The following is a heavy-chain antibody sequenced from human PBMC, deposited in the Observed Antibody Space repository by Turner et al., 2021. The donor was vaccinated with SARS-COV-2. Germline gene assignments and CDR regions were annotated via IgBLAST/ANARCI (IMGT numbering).Heavy chain of an antibody. CDR1: GGSISSSNYY. J-gene: IGHJ6*02. Sequence: QLQLQESGPGLVKPSETLSLTCTVDGGSISSSNYYWGWIRPPPGKGLEWIGSIYYSGSTYYNPSLKSRVTISVDTSKNQFSLKLSSVTAADTAVYYCARLLNPGSYYYYYYGMDVWGQGTTVTVSS. CDR3: ARLLNPGSYYYYYYGMDV. CDR2: IYYSGST. D-gene: IGHD3-10*01. V-gene: IGHV4-39*01.